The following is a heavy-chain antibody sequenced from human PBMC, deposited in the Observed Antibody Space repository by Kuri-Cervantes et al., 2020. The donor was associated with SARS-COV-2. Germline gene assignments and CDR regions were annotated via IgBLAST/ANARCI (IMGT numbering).Heavy chain of an antibody. CDR3: ATPAPEYGGNSGGWVF. Sequence: GGSLRLSCAASGFTFSSYWMNWVRQAPGKGLEWVSSISSSSSYIYYADSVKGRFTISRDNAKNSLYLQMNSLRAEDTAVYYCATPAPEYGGNSGGWVFWGQGTLVTVSS. CDR2: ISSSSSYI. V-gene: IGHV3-21*01. D-gene: IGHD4-23*01. CDR1: GFTFSSYW. J-gene: IGHJ4*02.